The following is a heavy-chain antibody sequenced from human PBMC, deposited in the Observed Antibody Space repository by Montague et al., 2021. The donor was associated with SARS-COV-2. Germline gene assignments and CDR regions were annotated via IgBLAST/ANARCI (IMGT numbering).Heavy chain of an antibody. J-gene: IGHJ6*02. Sequence: SETLSLTCAVSGGSIRNYCWSWIRQPPGRGLEWIAYIYGSGNVDYNPSLKSRVTILVDTSKNQFSLKLSSVTAADTAVYYCAAQTDYYYYSLDVWGQGTTATVS. CDR2: IYGSGNV. CDR3: AAQTDYYYYSLDV. CDR1: GGSIRNYC. V-gene: IGHV4-4*08.